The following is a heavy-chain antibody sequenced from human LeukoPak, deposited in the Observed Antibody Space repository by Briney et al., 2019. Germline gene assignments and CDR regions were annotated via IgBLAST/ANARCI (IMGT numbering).Heavy chain of an antibody. CDR2: IYYSGST. Sequence: LRLSCAASGFTFSSFAMTWVRQAPGKGLEWIGSIYYSGSTYYNPSLKSRVTISVDTSKNQFSLKLSSVTAADTAVYYCARHQTRGFLWFGAPRNERGVFDPWGQGTLVTVSS. CDR3: ARHQTRGFLWFGAPRNERGVFDP. CDR1: GFTFSSFAM. D-gene: IGHD3-10*01. J-gene: IGHJ5*02. V-gene: IGHV4-30-2*03.